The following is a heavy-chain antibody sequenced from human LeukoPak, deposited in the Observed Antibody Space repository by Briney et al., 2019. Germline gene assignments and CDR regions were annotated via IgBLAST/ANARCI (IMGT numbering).Heavy chain of an antibody. Sequence: PGGSLRLSCAASGFTFSDYCMSWIRQAPGKGLEWVSYISSSGSTIYYADSVKGRFTISRDNAKNSLYLQMNSLRAEDTAVYYCARELMTPVTMPFDYWGQGTLVTVSS. D-gene: IGHD4-17*01. J-gene: IGHJ4*02. CDR3: ARELMTPVTMPFDY. V-gene: IGHV3-11*01. CDR1: GFTFSDYC. CDR2: ISSSGSTI.